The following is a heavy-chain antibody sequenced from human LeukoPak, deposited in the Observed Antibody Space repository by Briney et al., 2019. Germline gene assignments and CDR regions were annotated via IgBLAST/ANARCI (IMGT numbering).Heavy chain of an antibody. CDR3: ARAWDIVVVPAANYFDY. V-gene: IGHV4-34*01. CDR1: GGSFSGYY. CDR2: INHSGST. D-gene: IGHD2-2*01. J-gene: IGHJ4*02. Sequence: SETLSLTCAVYGGSFSGYYWSWIRQPPGKGLEWIGEINHSGSTNYNPSLKSRVTISVDTSKNQFSRKLSAVTAADTAVYYCARAWDIVVVPAANYFDYWGQGTLVTVSS.